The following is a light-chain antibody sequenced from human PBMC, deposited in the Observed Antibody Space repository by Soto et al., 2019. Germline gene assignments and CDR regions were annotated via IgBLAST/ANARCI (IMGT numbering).Light chain of an antibody. V-gene: IGKV3-15*01. Sequence: EIVMTQSPATLSVSPGERATLSCRASQSVRSNLAWYQQKPGQAPRLLIYGASTRATGIPARFSGSGSGTEFTLTISSLQSEDFAVYYCQQYNNWPPYTFGHGTKLELK. CDR2: GAS. J-gene: IGKJ2*01. CDR3: QQYNNWPPYT. CDR1: QSVRSN.